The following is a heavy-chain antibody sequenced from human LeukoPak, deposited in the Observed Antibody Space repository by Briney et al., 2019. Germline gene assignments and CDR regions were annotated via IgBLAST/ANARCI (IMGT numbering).Heavy chain of an antibody. V-gene: IGHV1-46*01. J-gene: IGHJ4*02. CDR1: GYSFTNYG. D-gene: IGHD4-17*01. CDR3: ARGGRDYGDFLAGH. Sequence: ASVKVSCKASGYSFTNYGISWVRQAPGQGLEWMGIINPSGGSTTYAQKFQGRVIVSGDTSTSRVYMELYSLRSEDTAVYYCARGGRDYGDFLAGHWGQGTLVTVAS. CDR2: INPSGGST.